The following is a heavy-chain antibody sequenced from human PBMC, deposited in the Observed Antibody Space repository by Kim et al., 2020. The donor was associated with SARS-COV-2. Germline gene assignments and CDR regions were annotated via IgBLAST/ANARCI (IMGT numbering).Heavy chain of an antibody. J-gene: IGHJ5*02. CDR3: ARGVRKIFGVVLGKYWFDP. Sequence: SETLSLTCAVYGGSFSGYYWSWIRQPPGKGLEWIGEINHSGSTNYNPSLKSRVTISVDTSKNQFSLKLSSVTAADTAVYYCARGVRKIFGVVLGKYWFDPWGQGTLVTVSS. V-gene: IGHV4-34*01. CDR2: INHSGST. D-gene: IGHD3-3*01. CDR1: GGSFSGYY.